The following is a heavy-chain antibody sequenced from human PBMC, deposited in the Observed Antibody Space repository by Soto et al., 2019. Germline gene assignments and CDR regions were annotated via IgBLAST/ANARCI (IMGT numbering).Heavy chain of an antibody. CDR1: GGSISSYY. J-gene: IGHJ4*02. Sequence: SETLSLTCTVSGGSISSYYWSWIRQPPGKGLEWIGYIYYSGSTNYNPSLKSRVTISVDTSKNQFSLKLSSVTAADTAVYYCARDRSSSWYGYFDYWGQGTLVTVSS. CDR2: IYYSGST. CDR3: ARDRSSSWYGYFDY. D-gene: IGHD6-13*01. V-gene: IGHV4-59*01.